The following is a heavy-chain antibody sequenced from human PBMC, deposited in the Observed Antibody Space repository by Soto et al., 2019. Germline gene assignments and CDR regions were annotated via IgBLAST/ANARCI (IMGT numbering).Heavy chain of an antibody. J-gene: IGHJ4*02. D-gene: IGHD2-2*01. V-gene: IGHV3-7*01. CDR2: IKQDGTEK. Sequence: GGSLRLSCTASAFTFSNYWMTWVRQAPGKGLEWVASIKQDGTEKYYLDSVRGRFTISRDNAKMSVFLQMNNLGAEDMAVYYCATKPCGNTRCYENYWGPGTLVTVSS. CDR3: ATKPCGNTRCYENY. CDR1: AFTFSNYW.